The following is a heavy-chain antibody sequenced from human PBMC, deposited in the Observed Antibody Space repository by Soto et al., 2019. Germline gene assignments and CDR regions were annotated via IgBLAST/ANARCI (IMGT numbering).Heavy chain of an antibody. CDR3: ARVLSGYSSGWYLGLFDP. D-gene: IGHD6-19*01. V-gene: IGHV5-51*01. J-gene: IGHJ5*02. CDR2: VYPGDSDT. CDR1: GYSFTSYW. Sequence: GESLKISCKGSGYSFTSYWIGWVRQMPGKGLEWMGIVYPGDSDTRYSPSFQGQVTISADKSISTAYLQWSSLKASDTAMYYCARVLSGYSSGWYLGLFDPWGQGTLVTGSS.